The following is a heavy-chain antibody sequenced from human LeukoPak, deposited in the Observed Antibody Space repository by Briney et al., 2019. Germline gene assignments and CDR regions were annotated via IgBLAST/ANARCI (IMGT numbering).Heavy chain of an antibody. CDR3: ARDLRGISGPLDY. D-gene: IGHD2-15*01. V-gene: IGHV4-59*01. CDR2: IYYSGST. J-gene: IGHJ4*02. Sequence: SETLSLTCTVSGGSINNNYWSWIRQPPGKGLEWIGYIYYSGSTNYNPSLKSRVTISVDTSKNQFSLKLTSVTAADTAVYYCARDLRGISGPLDYWGQGTLVTVSS. CDR1: GGSINNNY.